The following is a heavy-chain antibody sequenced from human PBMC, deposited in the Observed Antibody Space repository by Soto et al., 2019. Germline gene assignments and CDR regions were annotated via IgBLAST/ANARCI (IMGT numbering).Heavy chain of an antibody. D-gene: IGHD6-13*01. Sequence: QVQLQESVPGLVKPSQTLSLTCTVSGGSISSGDYYWSWIRQPPGKGLEWIGYIYFSGSPYYNPSLKSRVTISVDTSKNQSSLKRSSVTAADTAVYYCARERPDGSRLDPWGQGTLVTVSS. CDR1: GGSISSGDYY. V-gene: IGHV4-30-4*01. J-gene: IGHJ5*02. CDR2: IYFSGSP. CDR3: ARERPDGSRLDP.